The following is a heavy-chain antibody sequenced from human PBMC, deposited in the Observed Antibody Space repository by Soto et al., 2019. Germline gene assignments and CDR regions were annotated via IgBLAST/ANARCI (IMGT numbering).Heavy chain of an antibody. V-gene: IGHV4-30-2*01. J-gene: IGHJ5*02. CDR3: ARDSLTGNYFDP. Sequence: QMRLQESGSGLVKPSQTLSLTCAVSGGSISSGGYAWNWIRQPPGKGLEWIGYIYHSGYTSYNPSLKSRVTISVDKSKNQFSRDLSFVTAADTAVYYGARDSLTGNYFDPWGQGTLVTVSA. CDR1: GGSISSGGYA. CDR2: IYHSGYT. D-gene: IGHD1-7*01.